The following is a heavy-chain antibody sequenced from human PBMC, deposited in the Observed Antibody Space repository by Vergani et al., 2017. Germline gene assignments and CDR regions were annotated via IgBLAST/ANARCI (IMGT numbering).Heavy chain of an antibody. J-gene: IGHJ5*02. D-gene: IGHD6-13*01. CDR2: ISGSGGST. Sequence: EVQLVETGGGLIQPGGSLRLSCAASGFTVSSNYMSWVRQAPGKGLEWVAAISGSGGSTYYADSVKGRFTISRDNSKTTLYLQMNSLRAEDTAVYYCAKEGAGSSSWAADWSDPWGQGTLVTVSS. CDR1: GFTVSSNY. V-gene: IGHV3-23*04. CDR3: AKEGAGSSSWAADWSDP.